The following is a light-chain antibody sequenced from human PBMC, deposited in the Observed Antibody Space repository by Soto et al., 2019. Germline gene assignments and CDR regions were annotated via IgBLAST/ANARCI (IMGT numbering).Light chain of an antibody. Sequence: DIQMTQSPSTLAVSVGDRVTTTCRASQSISGWLAWYQQKPGKAPNLLIYDASTLKSGVPSRFSGRGSGTEFTLTISSLEPEDFATYYGQRYNSEFGGGTKVEIK. J-gene: IGKJ4*01. CDR3: QRYNSE. V-gene: IGKV1-5*01. CDR2: DAS. CDR1: QSISGW.